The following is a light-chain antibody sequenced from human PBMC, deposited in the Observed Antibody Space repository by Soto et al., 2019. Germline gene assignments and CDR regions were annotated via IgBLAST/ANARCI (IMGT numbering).Light chain of an antibody. J-gene: IGKJ1*01. Sequence: EMVMTQPPATLSGPPGERVTPSCRAIQVVSGHLAWYQQKPGQAPGLIISGASTRATGIPARFSGRGSGTEFTLTISSLQSEDFAVYYCHQYHYWWTFGQGTKVEIK. CDR1: QVVSGH. V-gene: IGKV3-15*01. CDR2: GAS. CDR3: HQYHYWWT.